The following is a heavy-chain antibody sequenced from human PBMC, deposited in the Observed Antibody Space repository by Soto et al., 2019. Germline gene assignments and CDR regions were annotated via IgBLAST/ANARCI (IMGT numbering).Heavy chain of an antibody. D-gene: IGHD2-2*01. J-gene: IGHJ4*01. CDR1: GYRFTNYW. Sequence: HGESLKISCNGSGYRFTNYWIGWVRQMPGKGLEWMGIIYPGDSDTRYSPSFQGQVTISADKSISTAYLQWSSLKASDTAMYYCARTRVGQLLLNYWGHVTLFTVYS. CDR2: IYPGDSDT. CDR3: ARTRVGQLLLNY. V-gene: IGHV5-51*01.